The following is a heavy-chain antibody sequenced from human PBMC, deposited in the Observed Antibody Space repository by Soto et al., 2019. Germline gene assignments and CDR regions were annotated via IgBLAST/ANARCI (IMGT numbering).Heavy chain of an antibody. CDR2: IYYSGST. Sequence: SETLSLTCTVSGGSISSGGYYWSWIRQHPGKGLEWIGYIYYSGSTYYNPSLKSRVTISVDTSKNQFSLKLSSVTAADTAVYYCAREMVSPYGIDVWGQGTTVTVSS. V-gene: IGHV4-31*03. CDR3: AREMVSPYGIDV. D-gene: IGHD2-8*01. CDR1: GGSISSGGYY. J-gene: IGHJ6*02.